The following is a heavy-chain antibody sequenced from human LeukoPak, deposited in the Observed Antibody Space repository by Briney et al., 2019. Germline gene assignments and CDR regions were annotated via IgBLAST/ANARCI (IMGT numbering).Heavy chain of an antibody. J-gene: IGHJ6*03. V-gene: IGHV4-61*02. CDR1: GGSISSGSYY. Sequence: SETLSLTCTVSGGSISSGSYYWSWIRQPAGKGLEWIGRIYTSGSTNYNPSLKSRITISVDTSKNQFSLKLSSVTAADTAVYYCARVREVTTTYYYYYYMDVWGKGTTVTVSS. CDR3: ARVREVTTTYYYYYYMDV. CDR2: IYTSGST. D-gene: IGHD4-17*01.